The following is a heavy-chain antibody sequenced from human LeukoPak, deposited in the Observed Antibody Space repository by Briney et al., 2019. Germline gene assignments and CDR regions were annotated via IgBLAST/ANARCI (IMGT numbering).Heavy chain of an antibody. CDR3: ARGGCSGGSCYSGVDLDY. CDR1: GFTFDDYG. J-gene: IGHJ4*02. CDR2: INWNGGST. V-gene: IGHV3-20*04. D-gene: IGHD2-15*01. Sequence: GGSLRLSCAASGFTFDDYGMSWVRQAPGKGLEWVSGINWNGGSTGYADSVKGRFTIPRDNAKNSLYLQMNSLRAEDTALYYCARGGCSGGSCYSGVDLDYWGQGTLVTVSS.